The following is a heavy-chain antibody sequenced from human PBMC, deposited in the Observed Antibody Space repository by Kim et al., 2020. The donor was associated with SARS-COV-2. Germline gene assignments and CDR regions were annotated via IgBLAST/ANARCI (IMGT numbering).Heavy chain of an antibody. CDR2: INHSGST. Sequence: SETLSLTCAVYGGSFSGYYWSWIRQPPGKGLEWIGEINHSGSTNYNPSLKSRVTISVDTSKNQFSLKLSSVTAADTAVYYCARGIAAGIGGVWGQGTLVTVSS. V-gene: IGHV4-34*01. J-gene: IGHJ4*02. CDR1: GGSFSGYY. CDR3: ARGIAAGIGGV. D-gene: IGHD6-13*01.